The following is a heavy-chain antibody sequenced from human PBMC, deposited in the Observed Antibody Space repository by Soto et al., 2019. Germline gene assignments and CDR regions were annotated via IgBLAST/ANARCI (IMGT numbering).Heavy chain of an antibody. D-gene: IGHD4-17*01. J-gene: IGHJ4*02. CDR2: IYYSGST. CDR3: ARVSWYGDLEGRYYFDD. Sequence: SETLSLTCTVSGGSISSYYWSWIRQPPGKGLEWIGYIYYSGSTNYNPSLKSRVTISVDTSKNQFSLKLSSVTAADTAVYYCARVSWYGDLEGRYYFDDWGQGTLVTVSS. CDR1: GGSISSYY. V-gene: IGHV4-59*01.